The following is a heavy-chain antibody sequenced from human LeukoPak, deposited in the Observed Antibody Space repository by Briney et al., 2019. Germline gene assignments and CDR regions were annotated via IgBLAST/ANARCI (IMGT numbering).Heavy chain of an antibody. CDR2: IYHSGST. D-gene: IGHD2-15*01. J-gene: IGHJ5*02. V-gene: IGHV4-30-2*01. CDR1: GGSISSGGYS. CDR3: AREKGYDGRNWFDP. Sequence: TLSLICAVSGGSISSGGYSWRWIRQPPGKGLEWIGYIYHSGSTYYNPSLKSRVTISVDSAKNQFSLKLSSVTAADTDVYYCAREKGYDGRNWFDPWGQGTLVTVSS.